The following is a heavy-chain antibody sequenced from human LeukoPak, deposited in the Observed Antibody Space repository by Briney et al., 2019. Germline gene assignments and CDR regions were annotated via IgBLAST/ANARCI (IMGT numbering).Heavy chain of an antibody. CDR2: IYYSGST. Sequence: PSETLSLTCTVSGGSISSGGYYWSWIRQHPGKGLEWIGYIYYSGSTYYNPSPKSRVTISVDTSKNQFSLKLSSVTAADTAVYYCAREAAVAGLDYWGQGTLVTVSS. CDR3: AREAAVAGLDY. J-gene: IGHJ4*02. D-gene: IGHD6-19*01. V-gene: IGHV4-31*03. CDR1: GGSISSGGYY.